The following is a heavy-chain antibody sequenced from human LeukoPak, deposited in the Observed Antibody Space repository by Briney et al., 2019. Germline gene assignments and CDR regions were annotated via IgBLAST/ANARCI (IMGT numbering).Heavy chain of an antibody. CDR2: INHSGST. CDR1: GGSFSGYY. J-gene: IGHJ4*02. Sequence: ETLSLTCAVYGGSFSGYYWSWIRQPPGKGLEWIGEINHSGSTNYNPSLKSRVTISVDTSKNQFSLKLSSVTAADTAVYYCARARHYCGGDCYSFGFGYWGQGTLVTVSS. CDR3: ARARHYCGGDCYSFGFGY. D-gene: IGHD2-21*02. V-gene: IGHV4-34*01.